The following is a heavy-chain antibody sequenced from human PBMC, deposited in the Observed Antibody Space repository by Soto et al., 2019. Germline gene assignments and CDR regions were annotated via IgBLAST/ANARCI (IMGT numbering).Heavy chain of an antibody. CDR1: GGSISSSSYY. J-gene: IGHJ6*03. D-gene: IGHD6-6*01. Sequence: ETLSLTCTVSGGSISSSSYYWGWIRQPPGKGLEWIGSIYYSGSTYYNPSLKSRVTISVDTSKNQFSLKLSSVTAADTAVYYCARRPRRFVYSSSSYYYYYMDEWGKGTTVTVSS. CDR2: IYYSGST. CDR3: ARRPRRFVYSSSSYYYYYMDE. V-gene: IGHV4-39*01.